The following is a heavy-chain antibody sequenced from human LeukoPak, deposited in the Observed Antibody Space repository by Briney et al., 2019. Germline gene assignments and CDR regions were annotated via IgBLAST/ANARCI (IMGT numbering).Heavy chain of an antibody. CDR1: GFTFSSYS. V-gene: IGHV3-21*01. J-gene: IGHJ6*02. CDR2: ISSSSSYI. D-gene: IGHD6-6*01. Sequence: PGGSLRLSCAASGFTFSSYSMNWVRQAPGKGLDWVSSISSSSSYIYYADSVKGRFTISRDNAKNSLYLQMNSLRAEDTAVYYCAREVEYSSPTVYYGMDVWGQGTTVTVSS. CDR3: AREVEYSSPTVYYGMDV.